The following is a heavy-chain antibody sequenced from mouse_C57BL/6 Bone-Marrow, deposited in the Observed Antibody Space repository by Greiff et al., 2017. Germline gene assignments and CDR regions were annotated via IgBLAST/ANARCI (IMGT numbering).Heavy chain of an antibody. J-gene: IGHJ4*01. D-gene: IGHD1-1*01. V-gene: IGHV1-15*01. CDR1: GYTFTDYE. CDR3: TRRIYYYGSSYRAKDY. Sequence: QVQLQQSGAELVRPGASVTLSCKASGYTFTDYEMHWVKQTPVHGLEWIGAIDPETGGTAYNQKFKGKAILTADKSSSTAYMELRSLTSEDSAVYYCTRRIYYYGSSYRAKDYWGQGTSVTVSS. CDR2: IDPETGGT.